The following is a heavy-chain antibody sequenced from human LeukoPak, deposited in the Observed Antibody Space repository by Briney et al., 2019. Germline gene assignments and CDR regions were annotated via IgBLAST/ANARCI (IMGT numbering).Heavy chain of an antibody. V-gene: IGHV4-61*08. CDR2: IYYNGST. CDR3: ARDKGIVGAQGI. D-gene: IGHD1-26*01. CDR1: GGSISSGDYY. J-gene: IGHJ3*02. Sequence: SETLSLTCTVSGGSISSGDYYWSWIRQPPGKGLEWIGYIYYNGSTNYNPSLKSRVTISVDTSKNQFSLKLSSVTAADTAVYYCARDKGIVGAQGIWGQGTMVTVSS.